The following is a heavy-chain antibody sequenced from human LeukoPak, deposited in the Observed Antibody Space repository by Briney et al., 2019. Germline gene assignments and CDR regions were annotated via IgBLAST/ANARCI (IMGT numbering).Heavy chain of an antibody. J-gene: IGHJ4*02. V-gene: IGHV4-4*07. CDR2: IYTSGTT. Sequence: SETLSLTCAVPGGSISSYYWSWIRQPAGKGLEWIGRIYTSGTTNYNPSLKSRVTMSVDTSKNQFSLNLNSVTAADTAVYYCARTSPRAATFDYWGQGTLVTVSS. CDR3: ARTSPRAATFDY. CDR1: GGSISSYY. D-gene: IGHD2-15*01.